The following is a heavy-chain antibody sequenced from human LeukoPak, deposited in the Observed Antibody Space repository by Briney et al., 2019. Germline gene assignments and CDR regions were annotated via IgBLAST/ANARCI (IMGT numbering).Heavy chain of an antibody. D-gene: IGHD6-13*01. V-gene: IGHV3-30*02. J-gene: IGHJ4*02. CDR2: IRYGGSNK. Sequence: GGSLRLSCAASGFTFSSYGMHWVRQAPGKGLEWVAFIRYGGSNKYYADSVKGRFTISRDNSKNTLYLQMNSLRAEDTAVYYCAKEGQQLALFDYWGRGTLVTVSS. CDR3: AKEGQQLALFDY. CDR1: GFTFSSYG.